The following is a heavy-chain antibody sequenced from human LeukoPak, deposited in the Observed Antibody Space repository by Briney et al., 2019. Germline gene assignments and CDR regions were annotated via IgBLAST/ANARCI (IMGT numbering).Heavy chain of an antibody. D-gene: IGHD3-9*01. V-gene: IGHV3-23*01. CDR1: GFTFSSYS. CDR3: AKFYDISTGYFDC. J-gene: IGHJ4*02. Sequence: GGSLRLSCAASGFTFSSYSMNWVRQAPGKGLEWVSAISGGGGSTYYADSVKGRFTISRDNSKNTLYLQMNSLRAEDTAVYYCAKFYDISTGYFDCWGQGTLVTVSS. CDR2: ISGGGGST.